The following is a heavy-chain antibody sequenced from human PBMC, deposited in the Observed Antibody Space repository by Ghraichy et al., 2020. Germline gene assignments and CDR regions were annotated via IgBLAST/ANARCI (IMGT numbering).Heavy chain of an antibody. CDR2: IKQSGSEK. CDR1: GFTFSDFW. D-gene: IGHD2-2*01. CDR3: AREIPDAGVQPLDN. J-gene: IGHJ4*02. V-gene: IGHV3-7*01. Sequence: GGSLRLTCAASGFTFSDFWMYWVRQAPGMGLEWVATIKQSGSEKYYVDSVKGRFTISRDNGKNSVYLEMNSLRAEDTAVYYCAREIPDAGVQPLDNWGQGTLVTVSS.